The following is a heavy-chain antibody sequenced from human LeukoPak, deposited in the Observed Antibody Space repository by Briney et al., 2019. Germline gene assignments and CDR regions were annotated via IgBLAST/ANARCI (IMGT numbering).Heavy chain of an antibody. D-gene: IGHD1-26*01. Sequence: GGSLRLSCAASGFTFSSYSMNWVRQAPGKGLEWVSSISSSSSYIYYADSVKGRFTISRDNAKNSLYLQMNSLRAEDTAVYYCARVGRGYWYFDLWGRGTLVTVSS. CDR1: GFTFSSYS. V-gene: IGHV3-21*01. CDR3: ARVGRGYWYFDL. CDR2: ISSSSSYI. J-gene: IGHJ2*01.